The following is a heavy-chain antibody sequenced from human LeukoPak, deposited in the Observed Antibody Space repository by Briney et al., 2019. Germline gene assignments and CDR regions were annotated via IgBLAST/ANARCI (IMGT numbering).Heavy chain of an antibody. CDR3: AREEQWLIDY. CDR2: ISYDGSNK. V-gene: IGHV3-30-3*01. J-gene: IGHJ4*02. Sequence: GKSLRLSCAASGFTFSSYAMHWVRQAPGKGLEWVAAISYDGSNKYYADSVKGRFTISRDNSKNTLYLQMNSLRAEDTAVYYCAREEQWLIDYWGQGTLVTVSS. CDR1: GFTFSSYA. D-gene: IGHD6-19*01.